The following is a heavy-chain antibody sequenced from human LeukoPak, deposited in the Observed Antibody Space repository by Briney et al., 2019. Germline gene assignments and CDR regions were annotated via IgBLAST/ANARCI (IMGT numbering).Heavy chain of an antibody. CDR2: IYYSGST. V-gene: IGHV4-30-2*01. CDR3: ARSADIVQLPAALSFNY. D-gene: IGHD2-2*01. Sequence: SETLSLTCTVSGGSISSGGYYWSWIRQPPGKGLEWIGYIYYSGSTYYNPSLKSRVTISVDTSKNQFSLKLSSVTAADTAVYYCARSADIVQLPAALSFNYWGLGTLVTVSS. J-gene: IGHJ4*02. CDR1: GGSISSGGYY.